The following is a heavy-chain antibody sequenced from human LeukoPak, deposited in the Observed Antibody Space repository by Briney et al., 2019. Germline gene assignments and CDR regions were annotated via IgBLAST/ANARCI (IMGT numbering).Heavy chain of an antibody. Sequence: SETLSLTCTVSGGSITSYYWNWIRQPAGKGLEWIGRIFTGGSTNYSPSLRSRVTMSVDTSKNQFSLKLSSVTAEDTAVYYCARENEVSNIDIWGQGTMVTVSS. V-gene: IGHV4-4*07. CDR2: IFTGGST. D-gene: IGHD2-8*01. CDR3: ARENEVSNIDI. J-gene: IGHJ3*02. CDR1: GGSITSYY.